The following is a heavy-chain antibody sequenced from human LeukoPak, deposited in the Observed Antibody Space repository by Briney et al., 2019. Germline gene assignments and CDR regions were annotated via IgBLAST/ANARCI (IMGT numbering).Heavy chain of an antibody. J-gene: IGHJ4*02. CDR3: ARVASTGTVDY. Sequence: GGSLRLSCAPSGFTFSIYWMSWVRQAPGKGLEWVANINQDGSQTYYVDSVKGRFSISRDNSKNSLFLQMDSVRAEDTAIYYCARVASTGTVDYWGQGTPVTVSS. CDR2: INQDGSQT. CDR1: GFTFSIYW. V-gene: IGHV3-7*01. D-gene: IGHD4-17*01.